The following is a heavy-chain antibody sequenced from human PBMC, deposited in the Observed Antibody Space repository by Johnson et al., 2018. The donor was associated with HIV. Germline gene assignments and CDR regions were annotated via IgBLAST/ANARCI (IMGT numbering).Heavy chain of an antibody. CDR3: ARDVTWQLQRHAFAI. D-gene: IGHD1-26*01. CDR1: GFTFSSYG. J-gene: IGHJ3*02. V-gene: IGHV3-30*03. Sequence: QVQLVESGGGVVRPGGSLRLSCAASGFTFSSYGMNWVRQAPGKGLEWVAVISYDGSDKYYADSVKGRFTISRDNAKNSLYLQMNSLRAEDTAVYYCARDVTWQLQRHAFAIWGQGTMVTVSS. CDR2: ISYDGSDK.